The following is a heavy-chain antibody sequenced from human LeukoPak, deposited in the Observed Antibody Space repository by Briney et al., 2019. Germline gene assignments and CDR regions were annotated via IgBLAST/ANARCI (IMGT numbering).Heavy chain of an antibody. CDR1: GFTSDDYG. Sequence: PGGSLRLSCAASGFTSDDYGMSWVRQAPGKGLEWVSGIHRNGGSTGYADSVKDRFTISRDTAKNSLYLQMNSLRAEDTALYHCARGNSNFDYWGQGTLVTVSS. D-gene: IGHD3-10*01. V-gene: IGHV3-20*01. CDR2: IHRNGGST. J-gene: IGHJ4*02. CDR3: ARGNSNFDY.